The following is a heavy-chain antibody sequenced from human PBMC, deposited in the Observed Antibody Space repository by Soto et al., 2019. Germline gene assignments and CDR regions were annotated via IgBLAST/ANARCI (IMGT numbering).Heavy chain of an antibody. D-gene: IGHD1-20*01. CDR1: GGSFSGYY. Sequence: SETLSLTCAVYGGSFSGYYWSWIRQPPGKGLEWIGYIYYSGSANYNPSLKSRVTISVDTSKNQVPLKLSSVTAADTAVYYCARGVIGTPFDYWGQGTLVTVSS. CDR3: ARGVIGTPFDY. V-gene: IGHV4-59*01. CDR2: IYYSGSA. J-gene: IGHJ4*02.